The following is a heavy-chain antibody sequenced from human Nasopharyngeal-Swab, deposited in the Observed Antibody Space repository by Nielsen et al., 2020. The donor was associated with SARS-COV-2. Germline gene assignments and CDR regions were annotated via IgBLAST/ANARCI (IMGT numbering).Heavy chain of an antibody. Sequence: SETLSLTCTVSDGSISSSTYYWAWIRQPPGKGLEWIGSIYYSGSTHYNPSLKSRVTISADTSKNQFSLKLRSVTAADTAVYYCVRQGPYDSYGPSKVWGQGTTVTVSS. V-gene: IGHV4-39*01. CDR3: VRQGPYDSYGPSKV. D-gene: IGHD5-18*01. J-gene: IGHJ6*02. CDR2: IYYSGST. CDR1: DGSISSSTYY.